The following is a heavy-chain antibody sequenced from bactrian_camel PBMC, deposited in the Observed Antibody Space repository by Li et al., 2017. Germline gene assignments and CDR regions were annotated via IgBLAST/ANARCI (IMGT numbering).Heavy chain of an antibody. CDR1: GFTFDDYA. Sequence: DVQLVESGGGLVQPGGSLRLSCAASGFTFDDYAMGWIRQTSAKGLEWISIAAGRGTEKKYSESVKGRFTISRDNAKNTLYLQLNSLKTEDTAMYYCANAGAGDLAYNYWGQGTQVTVS. CDR2: AAGRGTEK. D-gene: IGHD4*01. V-gene: IGHV3-1*01. J-gene: IGHJ4*01. CDR3: ANAGAGDLAYNY.